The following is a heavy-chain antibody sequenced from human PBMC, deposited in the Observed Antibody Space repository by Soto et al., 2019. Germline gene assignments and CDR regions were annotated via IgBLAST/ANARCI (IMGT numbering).Heavy chain of an antibody. J-gene: IGHJ2*01. D-gene: IGHD6-6*01. CDR1: GFTFSSYA. V-gene: IGHV3-64*02. CDR2: ISSNGGST. CDR3: ARDKSSSSGYWYFDL. Sequence: EVQLVESGEGLVQPGGSLRLSCAASGFTFSSYAMHWVRQAPGKGLEYVSAISSNGGSTYYADSVKGRFTISRDNSKNTLYLQMGSLRAEDMAVYYCARDKSSSSGYWYFDLWGRGTLVTVSS.